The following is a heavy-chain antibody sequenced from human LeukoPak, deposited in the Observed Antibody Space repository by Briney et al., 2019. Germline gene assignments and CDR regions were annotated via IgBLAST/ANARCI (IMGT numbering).Heavy chain of an antibody. J-gene: IGHJ5*02. CDR1: GGSFSGYY. V-gene: IGHV4-34*01. Sequence: SETLSLTCAVYGGSFSGYYWSWIRQPPGKGLEWIGEINHSGSTNYNPSLKSRVTISVDTSKNQFSLKLSSVTAADTAVYYCARGPMNWFDPWGQGTLVTVSS. CDR2: INHSGST. CDR3: ARGPMNWFDP.